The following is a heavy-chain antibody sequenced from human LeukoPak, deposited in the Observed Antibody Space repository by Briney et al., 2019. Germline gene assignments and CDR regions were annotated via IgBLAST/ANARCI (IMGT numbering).Heavy chain of an antibody. J-gene: IGHJ3*02. Sequence: PSEILSLTCTVSGGSIRSYYWTWIRQPPGKGLEWIGFSHYSGDTNYNPSLESRVTMSVDMSKNQFALKMSSVTAADTAVYYCARALLFGGLPDAFDIWGQGTMVTVSS. CDR2: SHYSGDT. V-gene: IGHV4-59*01. CDR3: ARALLFGGLPDAFDI. CDR1: GGSIRSYY. D-gene: IGHD3-10*01.